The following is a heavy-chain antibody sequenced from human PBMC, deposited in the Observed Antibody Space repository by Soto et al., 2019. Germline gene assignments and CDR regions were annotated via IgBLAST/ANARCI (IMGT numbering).Heavy chain of an antibody. Sequence: LSLTCAVSGGSISSGGYSWSWIRQPAGKGLEWIGFIYHSGSTNYNPSLKSRVTMSVDRSKNQFSLKLRSVTAADTAVYYCARATVTYYYFAYWGQGTLVTVSS. V-gene: IGHV4-30-2*01. J-gene: IGHJ4*02. D-gene: IGHD4-17*01. CDR3: ARATVTYYYFAY. CDR1: GGSISSGGYS. CDR2: IYHSGST.